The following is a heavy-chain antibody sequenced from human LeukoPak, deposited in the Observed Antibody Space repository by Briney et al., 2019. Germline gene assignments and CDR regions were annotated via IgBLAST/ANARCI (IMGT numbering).Heavy chain of an antibody. Sequence: GESLKISCQGSGYSFTSYWIGWVRQMPGKGLEWMGIIYPGDSDTRYSPSFQGQVTISADKSITTAYLQWSSLKASDTAIYYCARRLGVNTFDYWGQGTLVTVSS. CDR2: IYPGDSDT. CDR3: ARRLGVNTFDY. V-gene: IGHV5-51*01. CDR1: GYSFTSYW. D-gene: IGHD3-22*01. J-gene: IGHJ4*02.